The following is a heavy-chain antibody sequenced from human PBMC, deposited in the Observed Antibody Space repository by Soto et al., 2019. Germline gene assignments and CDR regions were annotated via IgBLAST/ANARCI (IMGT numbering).Heavy chain of an antibody. CDR2: IRSKANSYAT. D-gene: IGHD2-15*01. CDR3: TRRCSGGSCNLSDAFDI. V-gene: IGHV3-73*01. J-gene: IGHJ3*02. CDR1: GFTFSGSA. Sequence: GGSLRLSCAASGFTFSGSAMHWVRQASGKGLEWVGRIRSKANSYATAYAASVKGRFTISRDDSKNTAYLQMYSLKTEDTAVYYCTRRCSGGSCNLSDAFDISGQGTMVTVSS.